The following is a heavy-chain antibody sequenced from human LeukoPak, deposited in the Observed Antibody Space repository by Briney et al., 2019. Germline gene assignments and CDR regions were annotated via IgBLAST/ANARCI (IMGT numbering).Heavy chain of an antibody. CDR2: INHSGST. V-gene: IGHV4-34*01. J-gene: IGHJ4*02. D-gene: IGHD2-2*01. CDR3: ARAISTSWQNFDY. Sequence: SETLSLTCTVSGGSISSHYWSWIRQPPGKGLEWIGEINHSGSTNYNPSLKSRVTISVDTSKNQFSLKLSSVTAADTAVYYCARAISTSWQNFDYWGQGTLVTVSS. CDR1: GGSISSHY.